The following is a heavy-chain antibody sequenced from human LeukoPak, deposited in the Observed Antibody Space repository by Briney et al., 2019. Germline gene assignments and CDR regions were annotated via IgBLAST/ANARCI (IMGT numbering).Heavy chain of an antibody. V-gene: IGHV3-30-3*01. D-gene: IGHD4-17*01. Sequence: GGSLRLSCADSGFTFSSYSMHWVRQAPGKGLEWVAVISYDGSNKYYADSVRGRFTISRDNSKNTLYLQMNSLRAEDTAVYYCARDRLMTTVTDYFDYWGQGTLVTVSS. CDR1: GFTFSSYS. CDR2: ISYDGSNK. J-gene: IGHJ4*02. CDR3: ARDRLMTTVTDYFDY.